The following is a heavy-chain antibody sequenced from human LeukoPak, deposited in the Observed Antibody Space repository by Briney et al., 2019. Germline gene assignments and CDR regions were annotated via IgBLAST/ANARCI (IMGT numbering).Heavy chain of an antibody. D-gene: IGHD5-18*01. CDR3: ARDLQLWGYFDY. V-gene: IGHV3-33*01. CDR2: IWYDGSNK. J-gene: IGHJ4*02. Sequence: GRSLRLSCAASGFTFSSYGMHWVRQAPGKGLEWVAVIWYDGSNKYYADSVKGRFTISRDNSKNTLYLQMNSLRAVDTAVYYCARDLQLWGYFDYWGQGTLVTVSS. CDR1: GFTFSSYG.